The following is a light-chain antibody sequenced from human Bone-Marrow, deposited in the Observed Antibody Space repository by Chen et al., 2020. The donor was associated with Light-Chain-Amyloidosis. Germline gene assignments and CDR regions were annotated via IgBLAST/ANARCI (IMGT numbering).Light chain of an antibody. V-gene: IGKV1-12*01. Sequence: DIQLTQSPSSISASVGDSVTITCRASQGIYTWLAWYQQKPGSPPKLLIYSTSHLESEVPSRFSGRGSGTDFTLTITGLQPEDFATYFCQQSDSCPLTFGGGTKV. CDR2: STS. J-gene: IGKJ4*01. CDR3: QQSDSCPLT. CDR1: QGIYTW.